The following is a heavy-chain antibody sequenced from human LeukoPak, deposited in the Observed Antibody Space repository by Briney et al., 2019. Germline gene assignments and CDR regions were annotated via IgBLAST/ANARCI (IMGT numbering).Heavy chain of an antibody. J-gene: IGHJ6*03. CDR3: ANYIRNAHYYMDV. CDR2: IYTSGST. V-gene: IGHV4-4*09. D-gene: IGHD1-1*01. Sequence: SETLSLTCSVSGGSFDSKYWSWIRQPPGKGLEWIGYIYTSGSTNFNPSLRSRVAMSIDTSKNQFSLKVCSVTAADTAVYYCANYIRNAHYYMDVWGKGTTVIVSS. CDR1: GGSFDSKY.